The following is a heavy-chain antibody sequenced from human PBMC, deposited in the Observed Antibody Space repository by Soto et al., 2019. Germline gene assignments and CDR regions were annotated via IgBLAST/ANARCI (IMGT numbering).Heavy chain of an antibody. D-gene: IGHD3-22*01. Sequence: GSLRLSCAASGFTFSSYEMNWVRQAPGKGLEWVSYISSSGSTIYYADSVKGRFTISRDNAKNSLYLQMNSLRAEDTAVYYCASLYYEDAFDIWGQGTMVTVSS. J-gene: IGHJ3*02. CDR3: ASLYYEDAFDI. CDR1: GFTFSSYE. CDR2: ISSSGSTI. V-gene: IGHV3-48*03.